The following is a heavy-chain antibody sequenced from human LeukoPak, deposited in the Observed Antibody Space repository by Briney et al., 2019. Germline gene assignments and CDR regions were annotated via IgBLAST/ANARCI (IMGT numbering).Heavy chain of an antibody. Sequence: HPGRSLRLSCAASGFTFDDYAMHWVRQAPGKGLEWVSGISWNSGSIGYADSVKGRFTISRDNAKNSLYLQMNSLRAEDAALYYCAKAPCDFWSGYSGPFDYWGQGTLVTVSS. V-gene: IGHV3-9*01. D-gene: IGHD3-3*01. CDR2: ISWNSGSI. J-gene: IGHJ4*02. CDR1: GFTFDDYA. CDR3: AKAPCDFWSGYSGPFDY.